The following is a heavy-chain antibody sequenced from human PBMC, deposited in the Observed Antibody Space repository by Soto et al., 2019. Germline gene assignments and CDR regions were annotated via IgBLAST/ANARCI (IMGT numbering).Heavy chain of an antibody. J-gene: IGHJ4*02. CDR3: ATQMNTAPY. Sequence: EVRLVQSGGGLVQPGGSLRLSCAASLFIVSDNYMSWVRQAPGKGLEWVSLIYSGGGTDYAESVKGRFTISRDNSKNTLYLQMNSLTAEDTGIYYSATQMNTAPYWGQGTVVNVSS. CDR2: IYSGGGT. D-gene: IGHD4-17*01. V-gene: IGHV3-66*01. CDR1: LFIVSDNY.